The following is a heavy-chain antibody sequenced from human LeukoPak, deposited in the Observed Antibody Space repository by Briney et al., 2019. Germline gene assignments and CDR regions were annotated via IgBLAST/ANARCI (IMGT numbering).Heavy chain of an antibody. CDR3: ARGPSPNYYGSGSFEL. CDR1: GVSLSTYY. V-gene: IGHV4-59*12. D-gene: IGHD3-10*01. J-gene: IGHJ4*02. CDR2: VYFTGSP. Sequence: SETLSLTCTVSGVSLSTYYWSWLRRPPGKGLEWVGYVYFTGSPKYNPSLKTRVTISQDTSKNQFFLNLRSVTAADTAVYYCARGPSPNYYGSGSFELWGQGALVTVSS.